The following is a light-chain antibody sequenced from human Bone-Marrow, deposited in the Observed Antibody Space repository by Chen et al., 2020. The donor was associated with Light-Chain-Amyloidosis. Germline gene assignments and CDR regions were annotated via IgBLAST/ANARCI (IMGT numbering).Light chain of an antibody. CDR2: EAN. CDR1: SSDIGSYNL. V-gene: IGLV2-23*01. CDR3: SSYAHGTTYV. J-gene: IGLJ1*01. Sequence: QSALTQPASVSGSPGQSITISCTGTSSDIGSYNLVSWYQQRPGKAPKLMIYEANKRPSGVSNRFSGYRSGNTASLTISGLQAEDEADYHCSSYAHGTTYVFGTATKVTVL.